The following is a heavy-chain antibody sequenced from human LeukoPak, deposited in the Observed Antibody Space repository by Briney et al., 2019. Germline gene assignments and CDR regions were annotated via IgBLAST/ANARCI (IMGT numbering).Heavy chain of an antibody. V-gene: IGHV3-30*18. D-gene: IGHD1-26*01. J-gene: IGHJ3*02. CDR3: AKEEGWGVNSFDM. CDR1: GFSFSNYG. CDR2: ISSDGRTQ. Sequence: GRSQRLSCAASGFSFSNYGMNWVRQAPGKGPEWVAIISSDGRTQIYADSVKGRFTISRDNLKNTLNLQMNYLEAEDTAVYYCAKEEGWGVNSFDMWGQGTMVTVSS.